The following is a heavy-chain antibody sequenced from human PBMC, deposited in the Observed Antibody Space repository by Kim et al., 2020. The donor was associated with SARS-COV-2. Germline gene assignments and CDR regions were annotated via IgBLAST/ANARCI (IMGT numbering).Heavy chain of an antibody. CDR1: GFTFDDYT. CDR3: AKDLRAKLRYFDWPYYTHYYYYGMDV. Sequence: GGSLRLSCAASGFTFDDYTMHWVRQAPGKGLEWVSLISWDGGSTYYADSVKGRFTISRDNSKNSLYLQMNSLRTEDTALYYCAKDLRAKLRYFDWPYYTHYYYYGMDVWGQGTTVTVSS. CDR2: ISWDGGST. D-gene: IGHD3-9*01. V-gene: IGHV3-43*01. J-gene: IGHJ6*02.